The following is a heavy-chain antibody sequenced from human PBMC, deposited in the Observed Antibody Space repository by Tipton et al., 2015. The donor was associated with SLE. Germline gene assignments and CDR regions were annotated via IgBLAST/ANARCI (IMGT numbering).Heavy chain of an antibody. CDR3: AGLLGSSGYLFDY. V-gene: IGHV4-59*01. CDR2: IYYSGST. D-gene: IGHD3-22*01. J-gene: IGHJ4*02. Sequence: TLSLTCIVSGDSITSYYWTWIRQPAGKGLEWIGYIYYSGSTNYNPSLKSRVTISVDTSKNQFSLKPSSVTAADTAVYYCAGLLGSSGYLFDYWGQGTLVTVSS. CDR1: GDSITSYY.